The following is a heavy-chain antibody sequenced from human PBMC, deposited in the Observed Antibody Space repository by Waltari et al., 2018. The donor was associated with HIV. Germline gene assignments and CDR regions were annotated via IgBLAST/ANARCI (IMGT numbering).Heavy chain of an antibody. D-gene: IGHD5-18*01. Sequence: QPGGSLRLSCAASGFTFSSYWMHWVRQAPGKGLVWVSRINSDGSITSHADSVKGRFTISRDNARNTLYLQMNSLGAEDTAMYYCAKGGTSGYTFGFGRWGQGTLVTVSS. V-gene: IGHV3-74*01. J-gene: IGHJ1*01. CDR1: GFTFSSYW. CDR3: AKGGTSGYTFGFGR. CDR2: INSDGSIT.